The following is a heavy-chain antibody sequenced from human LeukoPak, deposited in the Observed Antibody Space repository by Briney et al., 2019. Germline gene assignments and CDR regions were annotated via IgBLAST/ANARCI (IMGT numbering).Heavy chain of an antibody. V-gene: IGHV3-21*01. D-gene: IGHD3-3*01. Sequence: GGSLRLSCTASGFTFSGYSMNWIRQAPGKGLEWVSSSGTRSTSIYHAGSVKGRFAISRDNAKNSLYLQMNSLRAEDTAVYYCARGPDFWSGYSGDYFDYWGQGILVTVSS. CDR2: SGTRSTSI. CDR3: ARGPDFWSGYSGDYFDY. CDR1: GFTFSGYS. J-gene: IGHJ4*02.